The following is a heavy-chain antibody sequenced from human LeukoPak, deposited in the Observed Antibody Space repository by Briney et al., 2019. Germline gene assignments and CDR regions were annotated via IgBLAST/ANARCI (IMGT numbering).Heavy chain of an antibody. CDR3: ARRYSYGSDHDY. CDR2: ISAYNGNT. Sequence: VASVTVSCKASGYTFTNYGISWVRQAPGQGLEWMGWISAYNGNTNYAQKLQGRVTMTTDTSTSTAYMELRSLRSDDTAVYYCARRYSYGSDHDYWGQGTLVTVSS. CDR1: GYTFTNYG. J-gene: IGHJ4*02. D-gene: IGHD5-18*01. V-gene: IGHV1-18*01.